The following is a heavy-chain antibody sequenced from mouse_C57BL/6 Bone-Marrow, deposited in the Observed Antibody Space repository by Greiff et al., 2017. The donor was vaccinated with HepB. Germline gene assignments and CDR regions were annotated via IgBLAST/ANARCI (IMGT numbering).Heavy chain of an antibody. CDR1: GYTFTDYN. V-gene: IGHV1-18*01. Sequence: VQLKESGPELVKPGASVKIPCKASGYTFTDYNMDWVKQSHGKSLEWIGDINPNNGGTIYNQKFKGKATLTVDKSSSTAYMELRSLTSEDTAVYYCARLGLRDWYFDVWGTGTTVTVSS. CDR2: INPNNGGT. J-gene: IGHJ1*03. CDR3: ARLGLRDWYFDV. D-gene: IGHD1-1*01.